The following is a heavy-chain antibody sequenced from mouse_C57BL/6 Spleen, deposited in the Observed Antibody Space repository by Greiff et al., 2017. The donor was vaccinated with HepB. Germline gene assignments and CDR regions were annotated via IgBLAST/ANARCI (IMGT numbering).Heavy chain of an antibody. CDR2: IDPSDSYT. J-gene: IGHJ4*01. D-gene: IGHD2-5*01. Sequence: VQLQQPGAELVMPGASVKLSCKASGYTFTSYWMHWVKQRPGQGLEWIGEIDPSDSYTNYNQKFKGKSTLTVDKSSSTAYMQLSSLTSVDSAVYYCARSNNYAMDYWGQGTSVTVSS. CDR1: GYTFTSYW. CDR3: ARSNNYAMDY. V-gene: IGHV1-69*01.